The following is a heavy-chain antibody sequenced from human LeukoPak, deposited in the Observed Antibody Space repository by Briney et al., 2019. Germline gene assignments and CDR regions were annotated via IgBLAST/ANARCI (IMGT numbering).Heavy chain of an antibody. V-gene: IGHV1-2*02. CDR3: ARVSDTTTYSHWYFDL. D-gene: IGHD1-26*01. Sequence: GASVKVSCKASGYTFTGYYMHWLRQAPGQGLEWMGWNNPNSGGTNYAQKFQGRVTMTRDTSISTAYMELSGLTSDDTAVYYCARVSDTTTYSHWYFDLWGRGTLVTVSS. J-gene: IGHJ2*01. CDR1: GYTFTGYY. CDR2: NNPNSGGT.